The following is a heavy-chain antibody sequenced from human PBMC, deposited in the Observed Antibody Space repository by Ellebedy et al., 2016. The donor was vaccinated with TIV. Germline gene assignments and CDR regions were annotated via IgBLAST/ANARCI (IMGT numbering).Heavy chain of an antibody. V-gene: IGHV3-23*05. D-gene: IGHD6-19*01. J-gene: IGHJ4*02. Sequence: GGSLRLSCIASGFTFSDYAMSWVRQAPGRGLEWVSTIYSSGGTYYAGSVKGRFTISRDNSKNTLYLQMNSLRAEDTAVYYCAEGISVAGTSLGFWGQGTLVTVSS. CDR1: GFTFSDYA. CDR2: IYSSGGT. CDR3: AEGISVAGTSLGF.